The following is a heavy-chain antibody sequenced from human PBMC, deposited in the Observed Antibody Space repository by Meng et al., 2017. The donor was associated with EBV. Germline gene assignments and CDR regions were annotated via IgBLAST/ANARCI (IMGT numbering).Heavy chain of an antibody. V-gene: IGHV3-73*01. CDR3: TRMSSPLDY. J-gene: IGHJ4*02. D-gene: IGHD2-2*01. CDR2: IRSKAKSYAT. Sequence: VEVVDSGGGLVQPGGFLRLSCAATGFTFSGSAMPWVRQASGKGLEWVGRIRSKAKSYATAYAASVKGRFTISRDDSKNTAYLQMNSLKTEDTAVYYCTRMSSPLDYWGQGTLVTVSS. CDR1: GFTFSGSA.